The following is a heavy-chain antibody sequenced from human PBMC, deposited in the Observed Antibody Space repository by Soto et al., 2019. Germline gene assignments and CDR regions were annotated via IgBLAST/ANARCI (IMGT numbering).Heavy chain of an antibody. CDR3: ARIDDYYYYYGMDV. V-gene: IGHV3-53*02. CDR2: IYSGGST. CDR1: GFTVSSNY. Sequence: VQLVETGGGLIQPGGSLRLSCAASGFTVSSNYMSWVRQAPGKGLEWVSVIYSGGSTYYADSVKGRFTISRDNSKNTLYLQMNSLRAEDTAVYYCARIDDYYYYYGMDVWGQGTTVTVSS. D-gene: IGHD3-22*01. J-gene: IGHJ6*02.